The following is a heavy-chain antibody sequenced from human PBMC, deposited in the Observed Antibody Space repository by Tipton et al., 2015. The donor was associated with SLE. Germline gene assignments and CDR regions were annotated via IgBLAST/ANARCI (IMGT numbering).Heavy chain of an antibody. CDR1: GYTFTGYY. V-gene: IGHV1-2*02. Sequence: QLVQSGAEVKKPGASVKVSCKASGYTFTGYYMHWVRQAPGQGLEWMGWINPNSGGTNYAQKFQGRVTMTRDTSISTAYMGLSRLRSDDTAVYYCAREENYDYIWGSYRADAFDIWGQGTMVTVSS. CDR2: INPNSGGT. J-gene: IGHJ3*02. CDR3: AREENYDYIWGSYRADAFDI. D-gene: IGHD3-16*02.